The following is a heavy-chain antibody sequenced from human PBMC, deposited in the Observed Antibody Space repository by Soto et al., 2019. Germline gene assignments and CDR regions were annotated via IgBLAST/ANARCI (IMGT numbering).Heavy chain of an antibody. D-gene: IGHD3-10*01. Sequence: QVQLVESGGGVVQPGRSLRLSCAASGFTFSSYGMHWVRQAPGKGLEWVAVIWYDGSNKYYADSVKGRFTISRDNSKNTLYRQMNGLRAEDTDVYYCARDRLLLWCGELDAFDIWGQGTMVTVSS. CDR1: GFTFSSYG. V-gene: IGHV3-33*01. CDR2: IWYDGSNK. CDR3: ARDRLLLWCGELDAFDI. J-gene: IGHJ3*02.